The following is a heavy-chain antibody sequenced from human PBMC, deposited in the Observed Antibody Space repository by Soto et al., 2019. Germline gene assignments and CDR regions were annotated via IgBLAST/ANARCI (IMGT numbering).Heavy chain of an antibody. V-gene: IGHV3-9*01. J-gene: IGHJ6*03. CDR3: AKSFAAIRHLSQYMDV. D-gene: IGHD1-1*01. CDR1: GFTFEDYA. CDR2: ITWNGVAM. Sequence: DVQLVESGGGLVQPGGSLRLSCAASGFTFEDYAMHWVRQTPGKGLEWVSGITWNGVAMGSAASVQGRFTISSDDAKSSLLLQMYSLRPEDTAVYYCAKSFAAIRHLSQYMDVWGKGSTVTVSS.